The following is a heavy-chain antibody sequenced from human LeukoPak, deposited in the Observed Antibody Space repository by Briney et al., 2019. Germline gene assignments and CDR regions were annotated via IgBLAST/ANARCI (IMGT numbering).Heavy chain of an antibody. CDR2: ISPYNGNT. J-gene: IGHJ4*02. V-gene: IGHV1-18*01. CDR3: ATEGGWQPTDYGDHVY. CDR1: GYTFTNYG. Sequence: ASVKVSCKASGYTFTNYGITCVRQAPRQGLECMGWISPYNGNTNYPQKLQGRVTMTTDTSTSTAYMELRSLRSDDTALYYCATEGGWQPTDYGDHVYWGQGTLVTVSS. D-gene: IGHD4-17*01.